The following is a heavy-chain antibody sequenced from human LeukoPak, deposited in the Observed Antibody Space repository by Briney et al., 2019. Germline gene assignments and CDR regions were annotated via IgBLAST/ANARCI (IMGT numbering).Heavy chain of an antibody. CDR3: ASLYDFWGGYSNWFDP. J-gene: IGHJ5*02. CDR1: GGSISSGDYY. V-gene: IGHV4-30-4*01. Sequence: SETLSLTCTVSGGSISSGDYYWSWIRQPPGKGLEWIGYIYYSGSTYYNPSLKSRVTISVDTSKNQFSLKLSSVTAADTAVYYCASLYDFWGGYSNWFDPWGQGTLVTVSS. CDR2: IYYSGST. D-gene: IGHD3-3*01.